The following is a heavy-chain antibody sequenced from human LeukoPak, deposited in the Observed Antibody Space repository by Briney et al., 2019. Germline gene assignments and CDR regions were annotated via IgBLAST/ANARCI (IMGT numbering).Heavy chain of an antibody. Sequence: GGSLRLSCAASGFTFSDYYMSWIRQAPGKGLEWVSYISSSGSTIYYADSVKGRSTISRDNAKNSLYLQMNSLRAEDTAVYYCAPWLRWDAFDIWGQGTMVTVSS. D-gene: IGHD5-12*01. CDR1: GFTFSDYY. J-gene: IGHJ3*02. CDR2: ISSSGSTI. V-gene: IGHV3-11*01. CDR3: APWLRWDAFDI.